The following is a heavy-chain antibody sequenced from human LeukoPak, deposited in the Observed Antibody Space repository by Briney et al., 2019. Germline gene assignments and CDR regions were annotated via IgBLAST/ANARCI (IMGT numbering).Heavy chain of an antibody. CDR2: ISSSSSYI. J-gene: IGHJ3*02. CDR1: GFTFRNYN. V-gene: IGHV3-21*06. Sequence: GGSLRLSCAASGFTFRNYNMNWVRQAPGKGLEWVSSISSSSSYIYYADSVKGRFTISRDNAKNSLYLQMNSLRAEDTAVYYCAKGRWGLTINNFDIWGQGRMVTVSS. CDR3: AKGRWGLTINNFDI. D-gene: IGHD3-9*01.